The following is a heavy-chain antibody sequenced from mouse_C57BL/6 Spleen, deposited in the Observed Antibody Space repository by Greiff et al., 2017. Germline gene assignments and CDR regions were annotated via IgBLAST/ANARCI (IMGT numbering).Heavy chain of an antibody. CDR2: IFPANGST. CDR1: GYTFTGYW. V-gene: IGHV1-9*01. Sequence: QVQLQQSGAELMRPGASVKFSCTASGYTFTGYWMDWVKQRPGHGLEWIGEIFPANGSTNYTQKFKGKATFTADTSSNTAYMQLSSLTTEDSAIYYCARVSRYDGDYWLDYWGQGTPVTVSA. J-gene: IGHJ4*01. D-gene: IGHD2-12*01. CDR3: ARVSRYDGDYWLDY.